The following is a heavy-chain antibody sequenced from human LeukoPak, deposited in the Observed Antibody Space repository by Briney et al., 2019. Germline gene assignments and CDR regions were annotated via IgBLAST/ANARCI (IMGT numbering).Heavy chain of an antibody. CDR3: ARGQQLVKTD. CDR1: GFTFNTYG. V-gene: IGHV3-33*01. D-gene: IGHD6-13*01. CDR2: IWYDGGIK. Sequence: GGSLRLSCAASGFTFNTYGMHWVRQAPGKGLEWVAVIWYDGGIKDYADSVKGRFTISRDNSKNTMYPQMNSLRAEDTAVYYCARGQQLVKTDWGQGTLVTVSS. J-gene: IGHJ4*02.